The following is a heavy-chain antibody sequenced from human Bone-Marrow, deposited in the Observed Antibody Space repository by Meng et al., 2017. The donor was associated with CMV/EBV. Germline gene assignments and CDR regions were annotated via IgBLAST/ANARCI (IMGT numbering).Heavy chain of an antibody. V-gene: IGHV3-23*01. J-gene: IGHJ4*01. CDR2: VSTGGST. CDR1: GFTFSTYA. CDR3: ARGDQLLGRGGV. D-gene: IGHD2-2*01. Sequence: GGSLRLSCAASGFTFSTYAMNWVRQAPGKGLEWISAVSTGGSTNYADSVKGRFTVSRDNSNNTLYLQMNDLRAEDTALYYCARGDQLLGRGGVWGHGTRVTGSS.